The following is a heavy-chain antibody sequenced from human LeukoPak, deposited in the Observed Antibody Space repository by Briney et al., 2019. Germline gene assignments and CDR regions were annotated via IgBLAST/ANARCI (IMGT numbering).Heavy chain of an antibody. Sequence: GGSLRLSCAASGFTFDDYGMSWVRQAPGKGLEWVSGINWNGGSTGYADSVKGRFTISRDNAKNSLYLQMNRLRAEDTAVYYCARDGMSGSGSDYWGQGTLVTVSS. D-gene: IGHD3-10*01. CDR2: INWNGGST. V-gene: IGHV3-20*04. CDR1: GFTFDDYG. J-gene: IGHJ4*02. CDR3: ARDGMSGSGSDY.